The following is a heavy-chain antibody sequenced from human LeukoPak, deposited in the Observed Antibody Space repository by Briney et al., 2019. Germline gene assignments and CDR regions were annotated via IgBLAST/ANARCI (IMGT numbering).Heavy chain of an antibody. D-gene: IGHD3-10*01. CDR1: GYTFTRYY. J-gene: IGHJ4*02. V-gene: IGHV1-18*04. Sequence: ASGRVSCTASGYTFTRYYMHWVRQAPGQGLEWMGWISAYNGNTNYAQKLQGRVTMTTDTSTSTAYMELRSLRSDDTAVYYCATSDMVRGVIGDYWGQGTLVTVSS. CDR3: ATSDMVRGVIGDY. CDR2: ISAYNGNT.